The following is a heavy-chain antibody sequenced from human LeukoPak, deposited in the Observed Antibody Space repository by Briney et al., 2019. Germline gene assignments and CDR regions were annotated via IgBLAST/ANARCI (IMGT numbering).Heavy chain of an antibody. Sequence: PGGSLRLSCAASGFTFSSYSMNWVRQAPGKGLEWVSYISSSSGSIYYADFVKGRLTISRDNAKNSLYLQMNSLRAEDTAVYYCARADTAMNYGMDVWGQGTTVTVSS. CDR2: ISSSSGSI. J-gene: IGHJ6*02. V-gene: IGHV3-48*04. CDR1: GFTFSSYS. CDR3: ARADTAMNYGMDV. D-gene: IGHD5-18*01.